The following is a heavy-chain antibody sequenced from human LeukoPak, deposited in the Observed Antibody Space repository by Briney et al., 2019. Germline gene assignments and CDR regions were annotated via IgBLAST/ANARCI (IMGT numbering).Heavy chain of an antibody. CDR3: AILSVTTKDYFDY. J-gene: IGHJ4*02. D-gene: IGHD3-22*01. CDR1: GFTFSSYG. Sequence: GGSLRLSCAASGFTFSSYGMHWVRQAPGKGLEWVVVISYDGSNKYYADSLKGRFPISRDNSKNTLYLQMNRLRAEDTAVFYCAILSVTTKDYFDYWGQGTLVTVSS. CDR2: ISYDGSNK. V-gene: IGHV3-30*03.